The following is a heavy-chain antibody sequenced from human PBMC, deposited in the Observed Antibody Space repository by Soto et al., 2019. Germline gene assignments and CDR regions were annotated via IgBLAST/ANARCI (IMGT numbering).Heavy chain of an antibody. J-gene: IGHJ4*02. D-gene: IGHD3-3*01. CDR1: GFTFSSYA. CDR3: ARWSYIDY. V-gene: IGHV3-23*01. CDR2: ISGSDGKT. Sequence: GGSLRLSCAASGFTFSSYAMSWVRQAPGKGLEWVSAISGSDGKTFYADAVKGRFSISRDTSQNTLYLQMNSLRADDTAIYYCARWSYIDYCGPGTRLTVS.